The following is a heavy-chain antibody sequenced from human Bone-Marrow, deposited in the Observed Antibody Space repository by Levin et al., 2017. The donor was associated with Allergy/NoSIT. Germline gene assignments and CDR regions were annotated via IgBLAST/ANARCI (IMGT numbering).Heavy chain of an antibody. V-gene: IGHV3-48*02. J-gene: IGHJ6*02. Sequence: LSLTCAASGFTFSSYSMNWVRQAPGKGLEWVSYISSSSSTIYYADSVKGRFTISRDNAKNSLYLQMNSLRDEDTAVYYCARSPPYYYYGMDVWGQGTTVTVSS. CDR2: ISSSSSTI. CDR3: ARSPPYYYYGMDV. CDR1: GFTFSSYS.